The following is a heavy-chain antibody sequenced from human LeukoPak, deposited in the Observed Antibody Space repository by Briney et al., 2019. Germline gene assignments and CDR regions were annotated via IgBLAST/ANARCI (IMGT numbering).Heavy chain of an antibody. J-gene: IGHJ4*02. CDR3: AKGPDKYGITAYADF. Sequence: GGSLRLSCAASGFTFSNYAMSWVRQAPGKGLEWVSAITGSGGTTYYADSAKGRFTISRDNSKNTVCLQMNSLRAEGTAVYYCAKGPDKYGITAYADFWGQGTLVTVSS. CDR1: GFTFSNYA. D-gene: IGHD1-14*01. CDR2: ITGSGGTT. V-gene: IGHV3-23*01.